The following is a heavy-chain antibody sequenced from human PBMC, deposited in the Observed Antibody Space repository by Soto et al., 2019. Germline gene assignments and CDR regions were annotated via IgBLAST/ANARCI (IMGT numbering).Heavy chain of an antibody. D-gene: IGHD2-2*01. V-gene: IGHV3-30*02. CDR1: GFTFSSYG. CDR3: AKDRNSTRLYFDY. Sequence: PGGSLRLSCSASGFTFSSYGIHWVRPAPGKALECVAILRYDESNKYYADSVWGRFTISRDNSKNTLYLQMNSLRAEDTAVYYCAKDRNSTRLYFDYWGQGARVTVSS. J-gene: IGHJ4*02. CDR2: LRYDESNK.